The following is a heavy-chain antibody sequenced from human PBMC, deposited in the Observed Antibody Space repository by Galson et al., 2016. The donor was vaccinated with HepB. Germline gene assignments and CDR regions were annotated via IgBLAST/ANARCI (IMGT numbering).Heavy chain of an antibody. J-gene: IGHJ4*01. CDR3: ARVETEGYNLFVGDYYFDY. CDR1: GDSIITGNV. D-gene: IGHD5-24*01. V-gene: IGHV4/OR15-8*02. Sequence: SETLSLTCVVSGDSIITGNVWSWVRQPPGKGLQWIGEIYHYHNWYTSYHPSLRERVTIYIDNSKNDFYLNLNSVTAADTAVYYCARVETEGYNLFVGDYYFDYWGHGTLVTVSS. CDR2: IYHYHNWYT.